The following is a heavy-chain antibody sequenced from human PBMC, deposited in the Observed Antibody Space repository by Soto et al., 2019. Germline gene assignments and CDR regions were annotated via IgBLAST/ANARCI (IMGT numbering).Heavy chain of an antibody. Sequence: VASVKVSCKASGYTFTGYYMHWVRQAPGQGLEWMGWINPNSGGTNYAQKFQGRVTMTRDTSISTAYMELSRLRSDDTAVYYCARGGLGYCSSTSCYREWFDPWGQGTLVTVSS. D-gene: IGHD2-2*01. CDR1: GYTFTGYY. CDR3: ARGGLGYCSSTSCYREWFDP. CDR2: INPNSGGT. V-gene: IGHV1-2*02. J-gene: IGHJ5*02.